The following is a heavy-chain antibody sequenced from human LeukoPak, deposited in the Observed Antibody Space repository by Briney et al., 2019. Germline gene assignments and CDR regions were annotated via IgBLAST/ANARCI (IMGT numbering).Heavy chain of an antibody. J-gene: IGHJ4*02. CDR2: INHSGST. CDR3: ARGYSSSWYLYY. V-gene: IGHV4-34*01. Sequence: SETLSLTCAVYGGSFSGYYWSWIRQPPGKGLEWIGEINHSGSTNYNPSLKSRVTISVDTSKNQFSLKLSSVTAADTAVYYCARGYSSSWYLYYWGQGTLVTVSS. CDR1: GGSFSGYY. D-gene: IGHD6-13*01.